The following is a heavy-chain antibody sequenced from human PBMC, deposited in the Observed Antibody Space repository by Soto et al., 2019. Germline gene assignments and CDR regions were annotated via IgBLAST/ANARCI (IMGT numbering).Heavy chain of an antibody. CDR1: GGSISSGDYY. V-gene: IGHV4-30-4*01. CDR3: ARTTRVRSGYLDY. J-gene: IGHJ4*02. Sequence: PSETLSLTCTVSGGSISSGDYYWSWIRQPPGKGLEWIGYIYYSGSTYYNPSLKSRATISVDTSKNQFSLKLSSVTAADTAVYYCARTTRVRSGYLDYWGQGTLVTVPS. D-gene: IGHD3-22*01. CDR2: IYYSGST.